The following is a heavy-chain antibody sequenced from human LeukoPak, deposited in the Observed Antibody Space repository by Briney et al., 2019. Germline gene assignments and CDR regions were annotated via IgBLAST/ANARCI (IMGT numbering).Heavy chain of an antibody. J-gene: IGHJ4*02. V-gene: IGHV3-48*03. D-gene: IGHD3-10*01. CDR1: GFTFSSYE. CDR3: ARDSSMLRGPLVIYYFDF. CDR2: ISSSGSTI. Sequence: GSQRLSCAASGFTFSSYEMHWVRQAPGKGLEWVSYISSSGSTIYYADSVKGRFTISRDNAKNSLYLQMNSLRAEDTAVYYCARDSSMLRGPLVIYYFDFWGQGTLVTVSS.